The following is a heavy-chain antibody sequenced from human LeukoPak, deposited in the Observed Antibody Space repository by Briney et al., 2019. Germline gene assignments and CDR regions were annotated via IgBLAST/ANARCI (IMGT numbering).Heavy chain of an antibody. CDR3: ARDVVGRDGYNYRGGIDY. CDR2: VYHVGTT. J-gene: IGHJ4*02. CDR1: GYSISSGYF. D-gene: IGHD5-24*01. V-gene: IGHV4-38-2*02. Sequence: PSETLSLTCTVSGYSISSGYFWGWIRPPPGKGLEWIGVYHVGTTDYNPSLKSRVTISVDRSKNQMSLKLSSVTAADTAVYYCARDVVGRDGYNYRGGIDYWGQGTLVTVSS.